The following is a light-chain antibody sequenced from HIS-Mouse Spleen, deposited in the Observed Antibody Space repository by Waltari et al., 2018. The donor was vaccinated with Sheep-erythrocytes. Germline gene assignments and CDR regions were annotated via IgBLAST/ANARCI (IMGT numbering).Light chain of an antibody. CDR1: SSDVGGYNY. CDR3: CSYAGSYNYV. Sequence: QSALTQPPSVSGSPGQSVTISCTGTSSDVGGYNYVSWYQQHPGKAPKLMIYDVSKRPPGVPYRFSGSESGNTASLTISGLQAEDEADYYCCSYAGSYNYVFGTGTKVTVL. J-gene: IGLJ1*01. V-gene: IGLV2-11*01. CDR2: DVS.